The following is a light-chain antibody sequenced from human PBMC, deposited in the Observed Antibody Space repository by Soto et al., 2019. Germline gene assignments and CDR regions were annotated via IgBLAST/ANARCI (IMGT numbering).Light chain of an antibody. CDR3: QQRSNWPPIT. V-gene: IGKV3-11*01. CDR2: DAS. J-gene: IGKJ5*01. Sequence: EIVLTQSSATLSLSPRERATLSCRASQSVRSYLAWYQQKPGQAPRLLIYDASNRATGIPARFSGSGSGTDFTLTISSLEPEDFAVYYCQQRSNWPPITFGQGTRLEIK. CDR1: QSVRSY.